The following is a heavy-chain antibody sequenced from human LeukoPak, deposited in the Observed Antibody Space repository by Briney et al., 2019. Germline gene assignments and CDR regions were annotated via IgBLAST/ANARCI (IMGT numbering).Heavy chain of an antibody. V-gene: IGHV4-59*12. CDR3: ARDGSGSYGEFDN. Sequence: SETLSLTCTVSGGSISSYHWSWIRQPPGKGLEWIGSIYYSGSTYYNPSLKSRVTISVDTSKNQFSLKLTSVTAADTAMYYCARDGSGSYGEFDNWGQGTLVTVSS. D-gene: IGHD1-26*01. J-gene: IGHJ4*02. CDR1: GGSISSYH. CDR2: IYYSGST.